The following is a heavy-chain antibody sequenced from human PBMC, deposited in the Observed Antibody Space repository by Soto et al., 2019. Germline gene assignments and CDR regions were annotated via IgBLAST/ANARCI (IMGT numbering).Heavy chain of an antibody. CDR1: GFTFTNSA. CDR2: IVVGTGNA. V-gene: IGHV1-58*02. D-gene: IGHD3-16*01. CDR3: AADDIYWGS. Sequence: QVQLLQSGPEVKKPGTSVKVSCKTSGFTFTNSAIQWVRQARGERLEWIGWIVVGTGNAKYAQKFQDRVTITRDMSTGTAFVELRKLRSDVTAVYYCAADDIYWGSWGQGTLVTVSS. J-gene: IGHJ4*02.